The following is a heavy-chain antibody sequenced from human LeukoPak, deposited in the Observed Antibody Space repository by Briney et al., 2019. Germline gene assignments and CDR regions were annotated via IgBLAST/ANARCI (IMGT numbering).Heavy chain of an antibody. CDR1: GFTFSSYA. Sequence: GGSLRLSCAASGFTFSSYAMSWVRQAPGKGLEWVSTISGSGGSTYYADSVKGRFTISRDNSKNTLYLQMNSLRAEDTAVYYCAKADTSAEYFQHWGQGTLVTVSS. CDR2: ISGSGGST. CDR3: AKADTSAEYFQH. V-gene: IGHV3-23*01. J-gene: IGHJ1*01. D-gene: IGHD5-18*01.